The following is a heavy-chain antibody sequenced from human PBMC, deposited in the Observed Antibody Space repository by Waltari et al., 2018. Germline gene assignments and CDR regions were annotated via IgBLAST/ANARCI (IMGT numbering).Heavy chain of an antibody. CDR1: GYDFSTYW. J-gene: IGHJ6*03. V-gene: IGHV5-10-1*01. D-gene: IGHD1-1*01. CDR3: ARTSTRDFYYMDV. Sequence: EVQLVQSGAEVKKPGESLRISCEGSGYDFSTYWITWVRHMPGKGLEWMGRIDPSDSYTNYSPCFRGHVTISVDRSISTAYIQWSGLSASDTAIYYCARTSTRDFYYMDVWGKGTTVTVSS. CDR2: IDPSDSYT.